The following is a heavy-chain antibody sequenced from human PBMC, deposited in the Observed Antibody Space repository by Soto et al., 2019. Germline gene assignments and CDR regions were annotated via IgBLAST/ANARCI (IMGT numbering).Heavy chain of an antibody. V-gene: IGHV3-48*03. CDR2: ISSSGSRI. D-gene: IGHD3-22*01. J-gene: IGHJ2*01. Sequence: EVQLVESGGGLVQPGGSLRLSCAASGFTFSSYEMNWVRQAPGKGLEWVSYISSSGSRIYYADSVKGRFTISRDNAKNYLYQQMDSLRGEDTAVYYCARAGDVYYYDSSGYYYVRAGGYFDLWGRGTLVTVSS. CDR1: GFTFSSYE. CDR3: ARAGDVYYYDSSGYYYVRAGGYFDL.